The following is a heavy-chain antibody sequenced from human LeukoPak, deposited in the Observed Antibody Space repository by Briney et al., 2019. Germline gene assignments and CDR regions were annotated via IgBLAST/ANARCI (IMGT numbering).Heavy chain of an antibody. D-gene: IGHD3-16*01. CDR2: IHNSVT. CDR3: ARYGGYYFDY. J-gene: IGHJ4*02. CDR1: GGSISTYY. V-gene: IGHV4-59*08. Sequence: PSEPLSLTCTVSGGSISTYYWTWIRQPPGKGLEWIGYIHNSVTSSHSFIKSRVTISADTSKTQSSLKLSSVTAADTAVYYCARYGGYYFDYWGQGTLVTVSS.